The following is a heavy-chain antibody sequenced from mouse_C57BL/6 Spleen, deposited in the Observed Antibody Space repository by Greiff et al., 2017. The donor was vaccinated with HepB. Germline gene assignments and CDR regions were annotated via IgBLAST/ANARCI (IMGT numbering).Heavy chain of an antibody. CDR1: GYTFTDYN. D-gene: IGHD4-1*02. J-gene: IGHJ2*01. V-gene: IGHV1-22*01. Sequence: EVHLQQSGPELVKPGASVKMSCKASGYTFTDYNMHWVKQSHGKSLEWIGYINPNNGGTSYNQKFKGKATLTVNKSSSTAYMELRSLTSEDSAVYYCARSQLGFFDYWGQGTTLTVSS. CDR2: INPNNGGT. CDR3: ARSQLGFFDY.